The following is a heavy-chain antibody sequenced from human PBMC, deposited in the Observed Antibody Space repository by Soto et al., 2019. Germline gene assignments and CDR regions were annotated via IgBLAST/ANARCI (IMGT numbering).Heavy chain of an antibody. CDR1: GYTFTSHD. CDR3: ARGWGTAMAILKYYFDF. J-gene: IGHJ4*02. D-gene: IGHD5-18*01. V-gene: IGHV1-8*02. Sequence: GASVKVSGKAAGYTFTSHDINWVRQATGQGLEWMGWMNPNSGNTGYAQKFQGRVTMTRDTSVSTAYMELSSLRSEDTAVYYCARGWGTAMAILKYYFDFWGQGTLVTVSS. CDR2: MNPNSGNT.